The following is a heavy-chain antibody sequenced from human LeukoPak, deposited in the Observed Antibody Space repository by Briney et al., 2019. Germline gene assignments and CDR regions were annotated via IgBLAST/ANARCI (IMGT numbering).Heavy chain of an antibody. CDR2: IYYSGST. Sequence: SETLSLTCTVSGGSISSSSYYWGWILQPPCKGLEGIGNIYYSGSTYYNPSLENRVTISVDTSKNQFSLKLSSVTAADTAVYFCARAPLSGTYYTDAFDIWGQGTMVTVSS. CDR3: ARAPLSGTYYTDAFDI. J-gene: IGHJ3*02. D-gene: IGHD1-26*01. V-gene: IGHV4-39*01. CDR1: GGSISSSSYY.